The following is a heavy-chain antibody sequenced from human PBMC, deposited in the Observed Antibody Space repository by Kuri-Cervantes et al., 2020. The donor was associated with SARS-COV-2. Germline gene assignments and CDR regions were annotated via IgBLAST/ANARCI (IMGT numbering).Heavy chain of an antibody. Sequence: LSLTCAASGFTFSSYAVSWVRQAPGKGLEWVSSISSSSSYIYYADSVKGRFTISRDNAKNSLYLQMNSLRAEDTAVYYCARHAPALWFGELWGWFDPWGQGTLVTVSS. V-gene: IGHV3-21*01. CDR3: ARHAPALWFGELWGWFDP. CDR2: ISSSSSYI. D-gene: IGHD3-10*01. CDR1: GFTFSSYA. J-gene: IGHJ5*02.